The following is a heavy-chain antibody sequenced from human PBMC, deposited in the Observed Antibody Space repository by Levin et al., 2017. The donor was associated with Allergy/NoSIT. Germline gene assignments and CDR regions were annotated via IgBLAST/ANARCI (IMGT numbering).Heavy chain of an antibody. CDR2: VTPTTGAT. Sequence: GESLKISCQTSGYTFITYYVHWVRRAPGQGLEWMGWVTPTTGATKYSQTFQGRVTMTRDTSTNTAYMELTSLRSDDTAVYYCARSAIKRWYLPTSLGMDIWGQGTTVTVSS. D-gene: IGHD2-15*01. V-gene: IGHV1-2*02. J-gene: IGHJ6*02. CDR3: ARSAIKRWYLPTSLGMDI. CDR1: GYTFITYY.